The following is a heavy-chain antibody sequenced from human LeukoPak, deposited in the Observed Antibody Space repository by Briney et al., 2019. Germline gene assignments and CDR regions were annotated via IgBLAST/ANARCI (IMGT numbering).Heavy chain of an antibody. Sequence: PSETLSLTCTVSGGSISSNSFYWSWIRQPPGMGLEWIGYIYYNGSTSYNPSLKSRVTISVDTSKNQFSLKLSSVTAADTAVYYCAREPYSSSSYYYYMDVWGKGTTVTVSS. D-gene: IGHD6-6*01. CDR3: AREPYSSSSYYYYMDV. CDR1: GGSISSNSFY. CDR2: IYYNGST. V-gene: IGHV4-61*01. J-gene: IGHJ6*03.